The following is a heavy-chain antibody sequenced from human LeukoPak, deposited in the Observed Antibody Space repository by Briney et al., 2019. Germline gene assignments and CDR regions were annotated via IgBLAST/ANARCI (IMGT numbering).Heavy chain of an antibody. CDR2: IYPGDSDT. Sequence: KVSCKASGYTFTSYGISWARQMPGKGLEWMGIIYPGDSDTRYSPSFQGQVTISADKSISTAYLQWSSLKASDTAMYYCARQKQLVPHYYYYYYMDVWGKGTTVTVSS. CDR1: GYTFTSYG. D-gene: IGHD6-6*01. J-gene: IGHJ6*03. V-gene: IGHV5-51*01. CDR3: ARQKQLVPHYYYYYYMDV.